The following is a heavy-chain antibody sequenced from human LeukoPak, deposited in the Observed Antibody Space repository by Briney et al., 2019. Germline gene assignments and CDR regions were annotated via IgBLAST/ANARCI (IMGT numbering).Heavy chain of an antibody. Sequence: PGGSLRLSCAASGFTVSNNYMTWVRQAPGKGLEWVSIIYSDGRTYYADSVKGRFNISRDNSKYTLYLQMNSLRAEDTAVYYCARDTGGFDYWGQGTLVTVSS. CDR2: IYSDGRT. CDR1: GFTVSNNY. J-gene: IGHJ4*02. V-gene: IGHV3-53*01. CDR3: ARDTGGFDY. D-gene: IGHD3-16*01.